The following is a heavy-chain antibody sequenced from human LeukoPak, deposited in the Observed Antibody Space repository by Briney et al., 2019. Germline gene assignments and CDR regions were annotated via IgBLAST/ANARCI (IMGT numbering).Heavy chain of an antibody. CDR1: GFTFSSYA. J-gene: IGHJ6*02. Sequence: GGSLRLSCAASGFTFSSYAMHWVRQAPGKGLEWVAVISYDGSSKYYADSVKGRFTISRDNSKNTLYLQMNSLRAEDTAVYYCASAEQQLVQSDYYYYGMDVWGQGTTVTVSS. CDR2: ISYDGSSK. D-gene: IGHD6-13*01. V-gene: IGHV3-30-3*01. CDR3: ASAEQQLVQSDYYYYGMDV.